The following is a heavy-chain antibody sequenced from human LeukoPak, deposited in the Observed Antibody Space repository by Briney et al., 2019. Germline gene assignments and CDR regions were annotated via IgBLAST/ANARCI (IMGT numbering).Heavy chain of an antibody. CDR1: GFTFSSYW. V-gene: IGHV3-74*01. CDR3: ARVARGDYYYYYMDV. D-gene: IGHD3-10*01. Sequence: GGSLRLSCGASGFTFSSYWMHWVRQAPGKGLVWVSRINNDGSSTSYADSVQGRFTISRDNAKNTLYLQMNSLRAEDTALYYCARVARGDYYYYYMDVWGNGTTVTVSS. J-gene: IGHJ6*03. CDR2: INNDGSST.